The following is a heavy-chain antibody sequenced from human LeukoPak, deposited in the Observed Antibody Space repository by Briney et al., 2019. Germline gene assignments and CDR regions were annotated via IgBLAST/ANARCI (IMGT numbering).Heavy chain of an antibody. CDR2: INSDGSST. V-gene: IGHV3-74*01. CDR1: GFTFSSYW. J-gene: IGHJ2*01. D-gene: IGHD5-18*01. Sequence: PGGSLRLSCAASGFTFSSYWMHWVRQAPGKGLGWVSRINSDGSSTIYADSGKGRFTISRDHAKNTLYLQMNSLRAEDTAVYYCARMFTAMVPGWYFDLWGRGTLVTVSS. CDR3: ARMFTAMVPGWYFDL.